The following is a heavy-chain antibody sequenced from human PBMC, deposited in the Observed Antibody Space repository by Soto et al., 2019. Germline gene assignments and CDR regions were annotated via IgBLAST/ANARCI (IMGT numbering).Heavy chain of an antibody. D-gene: IGHD6-19*01. Sequence: GSLRLSCAASGFTFSSYGMHWVRQAPGKGLEWVAVISYDGSNKYYADSVKGRFTISRDNSKNTLYLQMNSLRAEDTAVYYCAKDGGKAVAGTYYYYYYGMDVWGQGTTVTVSS. CDR3: AKDGGKAVAGTYYYYYYGMDV. CDR1: GFTFSSYG. CDR2: ISYDGSNK. J-gene: IGHJ6*02. V-gene: IGHV3-30*18.